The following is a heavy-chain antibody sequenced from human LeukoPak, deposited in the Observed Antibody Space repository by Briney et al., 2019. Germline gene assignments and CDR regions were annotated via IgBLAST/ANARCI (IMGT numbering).Heavy chain of an antibody. V-gene: IGHV1-8*01. CDR1: GCDFSSFD. CDR2: VNPNSGNT. J-gene: IGHJ4*02. CDR3: ARGTPYCSSASCYNY. D-gene: IGHD2-2*02. Sequence: ASVKVSCKASGCDFSSFDVNWVRQAPGQGLEWMGCVNPNSGNTGYAQKFQGRVTMTRNTSINTAYMELSNLGSKDTAVYYCARGTPYCSSASCYNYWGQGSLVTVSS.